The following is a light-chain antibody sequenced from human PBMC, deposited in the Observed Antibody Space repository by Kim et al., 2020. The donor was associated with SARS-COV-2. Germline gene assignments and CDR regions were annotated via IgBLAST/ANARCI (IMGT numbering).Light chain of an antibody. Sequence: FSPPEESSPLSCRGRQSVSSYLAWYQQKPGQAPRLLIYDASNRATGIPARFSGSGSGTDFTLTISSLEPEDFAVYYCQQRSNWITFGQGTRLEIK. CDR3: QQRSNWIT. CDR1: QSVSSY. J-gene: IGKJ5*01. CDR2: DAS. V-gene: IGKV3-11*01.